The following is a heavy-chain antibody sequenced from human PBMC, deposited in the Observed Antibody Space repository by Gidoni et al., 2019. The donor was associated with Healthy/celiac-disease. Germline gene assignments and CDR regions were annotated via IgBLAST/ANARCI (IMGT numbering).Heavy chain of an antibody. J-gene: IGHJ5*02. V-gene: IGHV4-61*02. CDR1: GDSISRGHYY. Sequence: QVQLQESGTGLVKPSQTLSLTCTVSGDSISRGHYYWSWIRQPAGKRLEWIGRIYTSGDTNYNPSLKSRVTISVDTSHNQFSLNLTSVTAADTAVYYCARQEYHWGQGILVTVSS. CDR3: ARQEYH. CDR2: IYTSGDT.